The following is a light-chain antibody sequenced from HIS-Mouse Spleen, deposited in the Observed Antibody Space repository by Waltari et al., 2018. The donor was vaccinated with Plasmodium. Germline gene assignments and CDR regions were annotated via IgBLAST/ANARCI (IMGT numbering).Light chain of an antibody. V-gene: IGKV3-15*01. CDR1: QSVSSN. Sequence: EIVMTQSPATLSVSPGERATLSCRASQSVSSNLAWYQQKPGQAPRLLTYGASTRATGIPARFIGSVSGTEFTLTISSMQSEDFAVYYCQQYNNWPRGTFGQGTKVEIK. J-gene: IGKJ1*01. CDR2: GAS. CDR3: QQYNNWPRGT.